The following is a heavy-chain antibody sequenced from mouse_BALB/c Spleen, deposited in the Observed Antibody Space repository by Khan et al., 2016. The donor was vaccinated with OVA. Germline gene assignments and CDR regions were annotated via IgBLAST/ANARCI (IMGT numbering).Heavy chain of an antibody. V-gene: IGHV2-9*02. D-gene: IGHD1-3*01. CDR1: GFSLTSYG. J-gene: IGHJ2*01. Sequence: VELVESGPGLVAPSQSLSITCTVSGFSLTSYGVHWVRQPPGKGLEWLGVIWAGGSTNYNSALMSRLSISKDNSKSQVFLKMTSLQTDDTARYYCARLEDIWGQGTTLTVSS. CDR2: IWAGGST. CDR3: ARLEDI.